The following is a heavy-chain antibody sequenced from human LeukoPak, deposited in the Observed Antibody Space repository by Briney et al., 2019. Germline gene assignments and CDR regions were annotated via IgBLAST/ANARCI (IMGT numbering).Heavy chain of an antibody. D-gene: IGHD3-22*01. CDR1: GGSFSGYY. CDR2: INHSGST. J-gene: IGHJ4*02. CDR3: ARFRSGYSYYFDY. V-gene: IGHV4-34*01. Sequence: SETLSLTCAVYGGSFSGYYWSWIRQPPGKGLEWIGEINHSGSTNYNPSLESRVTISVDTSKNQFSLKLSSVTAADTAVYYCARFRSGYSYYFDYWGQGTLVTVSS.